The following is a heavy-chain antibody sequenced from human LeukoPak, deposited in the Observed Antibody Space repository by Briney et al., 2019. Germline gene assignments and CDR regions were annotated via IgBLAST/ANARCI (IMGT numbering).Heavy chain of an antibody. Sequence: PGGSLRLSCAASGFTFSSYAMSWVRQAPGKGREWVSAISGSGGSTYYADSVKGRFTISRDTSKNTLYLQMNSLRADDTAVYYCAKNRLYDGSGSYYNDYWGQGTLVTVSS. D-gene: IGHD3-10*01. CDR2: ISGSGGST. CDR3: AKNRLYDGSGSYYNDY. V-gene: IGHV3-23*01. CDR1: GFTFSSYA. J-gene: IGHJ4*02.